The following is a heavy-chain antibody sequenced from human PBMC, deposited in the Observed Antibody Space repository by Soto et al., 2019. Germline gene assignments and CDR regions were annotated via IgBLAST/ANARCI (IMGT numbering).Heavy chain of an antibody. D-gene: IGHD3-22*01. CDR3: ARDYYDSSGYAAFFDY. J-gene: IGHJ4*02. V-gene: IGHV3-30*03. CDR2: TSYDGSKK. Sequence: PGGSLRLSCAASGFTFDSYGMHWVRQAPGRGLEWVALTSYDGSKKYYADFVKGRFTISRDNSKNTLYLQMNSLRVEDTAVYYCARDYYDSSGYAAFFDYWGQGTLVTVSS. CDR1: GFTFDSYG.